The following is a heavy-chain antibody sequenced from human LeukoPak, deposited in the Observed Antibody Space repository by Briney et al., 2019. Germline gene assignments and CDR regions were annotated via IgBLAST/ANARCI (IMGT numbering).Heavy chain of an antibody. CDR2: IYYSETT. V-gene: IGHV4-39*01. Sequence: SETLSLTCTVSGGSISSSSYYWGWIRQPPGKGLEWIGSIYYSETTYYNPSLKSRVTISVDTSKNQFSLRLSSVTAADTAVYYCARQRYYGSGSYSLNWFNPWGQGTLVTVSS. D-gene: IGHD3-10*01. J-gene: IGHJ5*02. CDR1: GGSISSSSYY. CDR3: ARQRYYGSGSYSLNWFNP.